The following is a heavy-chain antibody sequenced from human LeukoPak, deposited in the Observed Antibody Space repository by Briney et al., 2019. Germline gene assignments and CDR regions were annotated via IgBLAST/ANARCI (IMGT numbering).Heavy chain of an antibody. J-gene: IGHJ4*02. Sequence: SQTLSLTCTVSGGSISSGDYYWSWIRQPPGKGLEWTGYIYYSGSTYYNPSLKSRVTISVDTSKNQFSLKLSSVTAADTAVYYCARVGGIAVAPFDYWGQGTLVTVSS. CDR2: IYYSGST. CDR3: ARVGGIAVAPFDY. V-gene: IGHV4-30-4*01. D-gene: IGHD6-19*01. CDR1: GGSISSGDYY.